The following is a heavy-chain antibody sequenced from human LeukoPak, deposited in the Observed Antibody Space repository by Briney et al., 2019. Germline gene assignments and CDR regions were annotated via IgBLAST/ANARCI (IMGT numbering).Heavy chain of an antibody. Sequence: GGSLRLSCAPTGFTFNDYAMHWVRQAPGKGPEWVAVISYDGSNKYYADSVKGRFTISRDNSKNTLYLQMNSLRAEDTAVYYCARDPYGYSGYDPFWGQGTLVTVSS. CDR3: ARDPYGYSGYDPF. D-gene: IGHD5-12*01. V-gene: IGHV3-30-3*01. CDR1: GFTFNDYA. CDR2: ISYDGSNK. J-gene: IGHJ4*02.